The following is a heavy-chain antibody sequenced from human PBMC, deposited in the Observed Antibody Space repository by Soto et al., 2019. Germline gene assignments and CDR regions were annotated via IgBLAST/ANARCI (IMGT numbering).Heavy chain of an antibody. CDR3: AREGGDRGVIDY. D-gene: IGHD3-10*01. CDR1: GYTFTSYY. Sequence: QVQLVQSGAEVKKPGASVKVSCKASGYTFTSYYMHWVRQAPGQGLEWMGIINPSGGSTSYAQKFQGRVTMTRDKSTSTVYMELSSLRSEDTAVYYCAREGGDRGVIDYWGQGTLVTVSS. V-gene: IGHV1-46*01. J-gene: IGHJ4*02. CDR2: INPSGGST.